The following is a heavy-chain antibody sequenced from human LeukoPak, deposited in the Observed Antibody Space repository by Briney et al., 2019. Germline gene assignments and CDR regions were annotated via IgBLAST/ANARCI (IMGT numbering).Heavy chain of an antibody. D-gene: IGHD6-6*01. CDR3: ARGYYYSSSPGYFDL. J-gene: IGHJ2*01. Sequence: PSETLPLTCAVYVGSFSGYYWSWIRQPPGKGLEWIGEINHSGSTNYNPSLKSRVTISVDTSKNQFTLKLSSVTAADTAVYYCARGYYYSSSPGYFDLWGRGTLVTVSS. CDR2: INHSGST. CDR1: VGSFSGYY. V-gene: IGHV4-34*01.